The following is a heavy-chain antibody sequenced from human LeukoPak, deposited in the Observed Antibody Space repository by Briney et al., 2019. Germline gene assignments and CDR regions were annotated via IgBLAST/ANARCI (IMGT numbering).Heavy chain of an antibody. V-gene: IGHV4-38-2*01. CDR2: IYYSWGM. CDR1: GSSITSYYF. D-gene: IGHD1-1*01. J-gene: IGHJ4*02. Sequence: SETLSLTCDVSGSSITSYYFWGRIRQPPGKGLEWIATIYYSWGMYFNPSLKSRVTISLDASKNQYSLKMTSLTAADTAIYYCARNVTAGFFDYWGQGILVTVSS. CDR3: ARNVTAGFFDY.